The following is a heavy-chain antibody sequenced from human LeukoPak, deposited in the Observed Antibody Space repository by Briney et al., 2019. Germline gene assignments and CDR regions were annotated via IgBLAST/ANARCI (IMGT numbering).Heavy chain of an antibody. CDR1: GGSVSSSDYY. CDR2: IYYSGST. V-gene: IGHV4-39*02. CDR3: ARERHSSGWYGGTYFDY. J-gene: IGHJ4*02. Sequence: KASETLSLTCTVSGGSVSSSDYYWGWIRQPPGKGLEWIGSIYYSGSTYYKPSLKSRVTISLDTPKKQFSLKLSSVTAADTAVYYCARERHSSGWYGGTYFDYWGQGTLVTVSS. D-gene: IGHD6-19*01.